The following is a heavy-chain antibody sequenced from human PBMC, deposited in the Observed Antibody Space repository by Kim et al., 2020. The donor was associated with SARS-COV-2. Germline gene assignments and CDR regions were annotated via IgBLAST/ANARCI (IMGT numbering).Heavy chain of an antibody. CDR3: ARERTNILDGGY. J-gene: IGHJ4*02. Sequence: ASVKVSCKASGDIFTNYAFIWVRQAPGQGLERMGWISAYSGEKNYAPRFQGRTVMTTETSTTTVYMELSSLTYDDTAVYYCARERTNILDGGYWGQGTMV. CDR1: GDIFTNYA. V-gene: IGHV1-18*01. D-gene: IGHD2-2*01. CDR2: ISAYSGEK.